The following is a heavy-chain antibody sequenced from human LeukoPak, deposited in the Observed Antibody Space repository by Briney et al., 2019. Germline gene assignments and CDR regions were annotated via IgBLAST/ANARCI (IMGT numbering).Heavy chain of an antibody. CDR3: ARGLTQLWLRTSYFDY. V-gene: IGHV4-34*01. CDR2: INHSGST. J-gene: IGHJ4*02. Sequence: SETLSLTCAVYGGSFSGYYWSWIRQPPGKGLEWIGEINHSGSTNYNPSLKSRVTISVDTSKNQFSLKLSSVTAADTAVYYCARGLTQLWLRTSYFDYWGQGTLVTVSS. CDR1: GGSFSGYY. D-gene: IGHD5-18*01.